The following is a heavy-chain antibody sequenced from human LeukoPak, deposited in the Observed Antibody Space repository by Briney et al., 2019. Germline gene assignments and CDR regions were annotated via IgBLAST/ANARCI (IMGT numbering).Heavy chain of an antibody. CDR3: ARHAAVEGSSGWSPLWWFDP. J-gene: IGHJ5*02. CDR2: MHHSGST. Sequence: SETLSLTCTVSGGSIRSYYWSWIRRPPGKGLEWIGYMHHSGSTKHNPYLKSRATISVDTSKSQFSLKLSSVTAADTAVYYCARHAAVEGSSGWSPLWWFDPWGQGTLVTVSS. V-gene: IGHV4-59*08. D-gene: IGHD6-19*01. CDR1: GGSIRSYY.